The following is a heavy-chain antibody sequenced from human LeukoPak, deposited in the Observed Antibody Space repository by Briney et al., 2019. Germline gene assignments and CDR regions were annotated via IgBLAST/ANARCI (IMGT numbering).Heavy chain of an antibody. Sequence: PSETLSLTCIVSGGSISSYYWSWIRQPPGKGLEWIGYIYYSGSTYYNPSLKSRVTISVDTSKNQFSLKLSSVTAADTAVYYCARALMVRGVKGGGGVPYYFDYWGQGTLVTVSS. D-gene: IGHD3-10*01. V-gene: IGHV4-59*06. J-gene: IGHJ4*02. CDR3: ARALMVRGVKGGGGVPYYFDY. CDR1: GGSISSYY. CDR2: IYYSGST.